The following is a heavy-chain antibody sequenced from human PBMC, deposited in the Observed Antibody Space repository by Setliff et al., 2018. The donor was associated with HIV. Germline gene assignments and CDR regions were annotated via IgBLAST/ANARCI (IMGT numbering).Heavy chain of an antibody. CDR1: GYTFTRFA. D-gene: IGHD4-17*01. CDR2: INTNTGNT. J-gene: IGHJ5*02. Sequence: ASVKVSCKASGYTFTRFAINWVRQAPGQGLEWMGWINTNTGNTKYSQKFQGRVTITRDTSASTAYMELISLRSEDTAVYYCARDLSSGDYHHWFDPWGQGTLVTVSS. CDR3: ARDLSSGDYHHWFDP. V-gene: IGHV1-3*04.